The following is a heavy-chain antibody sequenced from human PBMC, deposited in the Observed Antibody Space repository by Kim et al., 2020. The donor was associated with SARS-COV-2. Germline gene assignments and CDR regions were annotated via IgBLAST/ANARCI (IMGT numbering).Heavy chain of an antibody. D-gene: IGHD6-6*01. V-gene: IGHV4-34*01. J-gene: IGHJ4*02. CDR1: GGSFSGYY. Sequence: SETLSLTCAVYGGSFSGYYWSWIRQPPGKGLEWIGEINHSGSTNYNPSLKSRVTISVDTSKNQFSLKLSSVTAADTAVYYCARRIAARLPSYWGQGTLVTVSS. CDR3: ARRIAARLPSY. CDR2: INHSGST.